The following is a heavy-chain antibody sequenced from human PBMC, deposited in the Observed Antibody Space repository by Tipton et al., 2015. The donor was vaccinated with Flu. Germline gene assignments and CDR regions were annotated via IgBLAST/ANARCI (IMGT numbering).Heavy chain of an antibody. Sequence: SLRLSCAVSGFSFDDYAMSWVRQVPGKGLEWVSGISHNGGISGYAASVKGRFTISRDSAKNFVYLQMNSLRAEDSALYYCARNRGFGVVLINTDYWGQGVLVTVSS. CDR2: ISHNGGIS. CDR1: GFSFDDYA. J-gene: IGHJ4*02. V-gene: IGHV3-20*04. CDR3: ARNRGFGVVLINTDY. D-gene: IGHD3-3*01.